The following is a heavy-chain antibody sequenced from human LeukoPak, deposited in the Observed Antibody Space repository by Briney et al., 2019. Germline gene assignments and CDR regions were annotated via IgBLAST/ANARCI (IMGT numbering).Heavy chain of an antibody. CDR3: TRRRVTYSNSSGRSRYYFDY. D-gene: IGHD6-6*01. J-gene: IGHJ4*02. Sequence: GASLKISCKGSGYTFSTYWIGWVRQMPGKGLEWMGIIYPGDSDRRYSPSFQGQVTMSADKSISTAYLQWSSLKASDTAMYFCTRRRVTYSNSSGRSRYYFDYWGQGTLVTVSS. CDR1: GYTFSTYW. V-gene: IGHV5-51*01. CDR2: IYPGDSDR.